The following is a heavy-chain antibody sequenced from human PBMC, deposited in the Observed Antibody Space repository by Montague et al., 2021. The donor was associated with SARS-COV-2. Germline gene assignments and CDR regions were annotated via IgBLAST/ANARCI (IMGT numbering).Heavy chain of an antibody. J-gene: IGHJ4*02. CDR2: ISWNSDSI. CDR1: GFTFDDYA. Sequence: SLRLSCAASGFTFDDYAMHWVRQAPGKGLEWVSGISWNSDSIDYADSVKGQFTVSRDNAKNSLYLQMNSLRAEDTAFYYCARGETGYRTSWPDYWGQGTLVTVSS. CDR3: ARGETGYRTSWPDY. D-gene: IGHD6-13*01. V-gene: IGHV3-9*01.